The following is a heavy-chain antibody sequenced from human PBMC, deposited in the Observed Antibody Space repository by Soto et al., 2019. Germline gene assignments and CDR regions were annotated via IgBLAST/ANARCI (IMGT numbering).Heavy chain of an antibody. CDR3: AHRGNSKYYDSSGYYPFDY. CDR1: GFSLSTSGVG. V-gene: IGHV2-5*02. CDR2: IYWDDDK. Sequence: SGPTLVNPTQTLTLTCTFSGFSLSTSGVGVGWIRQPPGKALEWLALIYWDDDKRYSPSLKSRLTITKDTSKNQVVLTMTNMDPVDTATYYCAHRGNSKYYDSSGYYPFDYWGQGTLVTVSS. J-gene: IGHJ4*02. D-gene: IGHD3-22*01.